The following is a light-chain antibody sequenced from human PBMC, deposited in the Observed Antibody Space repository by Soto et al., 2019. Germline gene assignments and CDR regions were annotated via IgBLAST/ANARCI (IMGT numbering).Light chain of an antibody. J-gene: IGKJ1*01. Sequence: DVQLTQAPSTLSASVGDRVTITCRASQSIGNWLAWYQQKPGKAPNLLIYDASTLENGVPSRFSGSASGTDFTLTISSLQPYDFATYYCQQYNRYSPRTFGQGTKVDIK. CDR1: QSIGNW. V-gene: IGKV1-5*01. CDR3: QQYNRYSPRT. CDR2: DAS.